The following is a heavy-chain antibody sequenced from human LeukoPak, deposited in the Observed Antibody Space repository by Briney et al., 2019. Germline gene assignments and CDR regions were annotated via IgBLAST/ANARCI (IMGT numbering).Heavy chain of an antibody. D-gene: IGHD3-3*01. CDR1: GFTFSSYA. J-gene: IGHJ6*03. V-gene: IGHV3-23*01. Sequence: GGSLRLSCAASGFTFSSYAMSWVRQAPGKGLEWVSAISGSGGSTYYADSVKGRFTISSDNSKNTLYLQMNSLRAEDTAVYYCAKEGTYDFWSGYRIYYYMDVWGKGTTVTVSS. CDR3: AKEGTYDFWSGYRIYYYMDV. CDR2: ISGSGGST.